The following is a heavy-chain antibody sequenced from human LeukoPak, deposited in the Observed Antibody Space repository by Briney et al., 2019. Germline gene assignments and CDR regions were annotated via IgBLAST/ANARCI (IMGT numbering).Heavy chain of an antibody. V-gene: IGHV3-33*01. Sequence: RGSLRLSCAASGFTFSNYGMHWVRQSPGKGLEWVALMWYDGSDKFYADSVKGRFTISRDNSKNTLYLQMNSLTVEDTAIYYCARDRLEAVAGDDYLDYWGQGTLVTVSS. D-gene: IGHD6-19*01. CDR3: ARDRLEAVAGDDYLDY. J-gene: IGHJ4*02. CDR1: GFTFSNYG. CDR2: MWYDGSDK.